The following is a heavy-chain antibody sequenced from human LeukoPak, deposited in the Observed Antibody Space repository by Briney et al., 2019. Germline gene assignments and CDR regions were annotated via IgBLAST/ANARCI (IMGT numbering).Heavy chain of an antibody. V-gene: IGHV3-43D*03. D-gene: IGHD1-26*01. CDR3: ANGTPFRIDY. Sequence: GGSLRLSCAASGFTFDDYAMHWVRQAPGKGLEWVSLISWDGGSTYYADSVKGRFTISRDNSKNSLYLQMNSLRAEDTALYYCANGTPFRIDYWGQGTLVTVSS. CDR2: ISWDGGST. J-gene: IGHJ4*02. CDR1: GFTFDDYA.